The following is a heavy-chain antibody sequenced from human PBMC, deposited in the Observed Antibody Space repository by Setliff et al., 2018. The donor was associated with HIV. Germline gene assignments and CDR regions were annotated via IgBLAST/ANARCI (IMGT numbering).Heavy chain of an antibody. CDR1: GYTFTSYD. J-gene: IGHJ4*02. V-gene: IGHV1-8*02. Sequence: ASVKVSCKASGYTFTSYDINWVRQATGQGLEWMGWMNPNSGNTGYAQKFQGRVTMTRNTSISTAYMEFSGLTSDDTAIYYCARQLSNSFDYWGRGTLVTVSS. D-gene: IGHD1-1*01. CDR2: MNPNSGNT. CDR3: ARQLSNSFDY.